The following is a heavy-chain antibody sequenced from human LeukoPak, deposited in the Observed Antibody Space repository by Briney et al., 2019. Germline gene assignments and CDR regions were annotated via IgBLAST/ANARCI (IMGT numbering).Heavy chain of an antibody. J-gene: IGHJ6*03. CDR2: ISSSSSYI. CDR3: ARDQGSSGRADYYYYMDV. D-gene: IGHD6-6*01. CDR1: GFTFSSYS. V-gene: IGHV3-21*01. Sequence: PGGSLRLSCAASGFTFSSYSMNWVRQAPGKGLEWVSSISSSSSYIYYADSVKGRFTISRDNAKNSLYLQMNSLRAEDTAVYYCARDQGSSGRADYYYYMDVWGKGTTVTVSS.